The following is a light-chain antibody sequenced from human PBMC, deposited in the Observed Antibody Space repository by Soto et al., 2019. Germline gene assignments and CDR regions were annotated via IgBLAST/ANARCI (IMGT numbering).Light chain of an antibody. V-gene: IGKV3-20*01. CDR3: QQYGSSPEWM. CDR1: QSVSSSY. CDR2: GAS. Sequence: EIVLTQSPGTLSLSPGERATLSCRASQSVSSSYLAWYQQKPGQAPRLLIYGASSRATGIPDRFSGSGSGTDFTLTISRLEPEDFAVYYCQQYGSSPEWMFGQGTKVEIK. J-gene: IGKJ1*01.